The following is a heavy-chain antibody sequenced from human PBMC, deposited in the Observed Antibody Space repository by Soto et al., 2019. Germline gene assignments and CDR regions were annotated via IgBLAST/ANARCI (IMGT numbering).Heavy chain of an antibody. CDR1: GYTLTELC. J-gene: IGHJ6*02. D-gene: IGHD5-18*01. CDR2: FDPEDGET. V-gene: IGHV1-24*01. Sequence: ASVKVSCKVSGYTLTELCMHWVRQAPGKGLEWMGGFDPEDGETNYAQKFQGRVTMTADTSTDTAYMELSSLRSEDTAVYYCATIRDSYGYSYYVMDFWGQGTPVTVSS. CDR3: ATIRDSYGYSYYVMDF.